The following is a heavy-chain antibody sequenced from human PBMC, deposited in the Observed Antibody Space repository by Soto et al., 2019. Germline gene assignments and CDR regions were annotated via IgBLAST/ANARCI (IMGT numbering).Heavy chain of an antibody. CDR1: GGSISSGGYS. CDR3: ASDRLYSCYELFDY. V-gene: IGHV4-30-2*01. CDR2: IYHSGST. D-gene: IGHD5-12*01. J-gene: IGHJ4*02. Sequence: SETLSLTCAVSGGSISSGGYSWSWIRQPPGKGLEWIGYIYHSGSTYYNPSLKSRVTISVDRSKNQFSLKLSSVTAADTAVYYCASDRLYSCYELFDYWGQGTLVTVSS.